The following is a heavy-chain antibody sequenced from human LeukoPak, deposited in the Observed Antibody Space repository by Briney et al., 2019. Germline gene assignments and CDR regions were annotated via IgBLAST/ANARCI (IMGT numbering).Heavy chain of an antibody. V-gene: IGHV1-2*02. CDR1: GGTFSSYA. CDR3: AAEIAVAGIRSFDY. J-gene: IGHJ4*02. D-gene: IGHD6-19*01. Sequence: ASVKVSCKASGGTFSSYAISWVRQAPGQGLAWMGWINPNSGGTNYAQKFQGRVTMTRGTSISTAYMELSRLRSDDTAVYYCAAEIAVAGIRSFDYWGQGTLVTVSS. CDR2: INPNSGGT.